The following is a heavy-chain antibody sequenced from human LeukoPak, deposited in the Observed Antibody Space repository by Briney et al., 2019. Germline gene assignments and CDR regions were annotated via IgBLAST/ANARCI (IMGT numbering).Heavy chain of an antibody. Sequence: ASVKVSCKASGYTFTDYYMHWVRQAPGQGFEWMGWINPNDGDTNYAQKFQGRITMTRDTSISTAHMEVSGLRSDDTAVYYCARANFLYCSSSTCLFDYWGQGTLVTVSS. V-gene: IGHV1-2*02. CDR1: GYTFTDYY. D-gene: IGHD2-2*01. CDR3: ARANFLYCSSSTCLFDY. J-gene: IGHJ4*02. CDR2: INPNDGDT.